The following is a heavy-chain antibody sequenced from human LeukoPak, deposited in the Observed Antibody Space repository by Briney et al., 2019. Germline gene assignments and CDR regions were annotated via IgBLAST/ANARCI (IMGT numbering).Heavy chain of an antibody. CDR1: GFTFSNYA. CDR3: ARDSSSWHYFDY. CDR2: IYSGGST. V-gene: IGHV3-53*01. J-gene: IGHJ4*02. Sequence: GGSLRLSCAASGFTFSNYAMSWVRQAPGKGLEWVSVIYSGGSTYYADSVKGRFTISRDNSKNTLYLQVNSLRAEDTAVYYCARDSSSWHYFDYWGQGTLVTVSS. D-gene: IGHD6-13*01.